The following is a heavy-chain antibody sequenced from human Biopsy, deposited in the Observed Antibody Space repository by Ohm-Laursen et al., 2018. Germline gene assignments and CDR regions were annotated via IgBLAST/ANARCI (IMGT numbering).Heavy chain of an antibody. V-gene: IGHV1-2*02. CDR1: GYTFTGYY. J-gene: IGHJ4*02. CDR3: ARDPRYGYGSYFDY. Sequence: ASVKVSCKASGYTFTGYYMHWVRQAPGQGLEWMGWINPNSGVTNYAQRFQGRVTVTRDTSISTAYMELSRLRSDDTAVYYCARDPRYGYGSYFDYWSQGTLVAVSS. D-gene: IGHD3-10*01. CDR2: INPNSGVT.